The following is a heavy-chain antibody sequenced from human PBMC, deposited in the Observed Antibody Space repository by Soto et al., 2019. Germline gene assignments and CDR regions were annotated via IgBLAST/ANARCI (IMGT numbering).Heavy chain of an antibody. CDR1: GGSISSYY. V-gene: IGHV4-59*08. J-gene: IGHJ4*02. CDR2: IYYSGST. Sequence: PSETLSLTCTVSGGSISSYYWSWIRQPPGKGLEWIGYIYYSGSTNYNPSLKSRVTISVDTSRNQFSLKLSSVTAADTAVYYCARRIYDEFDYWGQGTLVTVSS. D-gene: IGHD5-12*01. CDR3: ARRIYDEFDY.